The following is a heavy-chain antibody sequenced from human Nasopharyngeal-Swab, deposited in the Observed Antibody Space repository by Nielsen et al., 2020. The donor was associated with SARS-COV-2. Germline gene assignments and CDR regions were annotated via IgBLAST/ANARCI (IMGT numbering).Heavy chain of an antibody. CDR1: GFTVSSNY. Sequence: GESLKISCAASGFTVSSNYMSWVRQAPGKGLEWVSVIYSGGSTYYADSVKGRFTISRDNSKNTLYPQMNSLRAEDTAVYYCAREGDGYNSPHTNFYWGQGTLVTVSS. CDR2: IYSGGST. CDR3: AREGDGYNSPHTNFY. D-gene: IGHD5-24*01. J-gene: IGHJ4*02. V-gene: IGHV3-53*01.